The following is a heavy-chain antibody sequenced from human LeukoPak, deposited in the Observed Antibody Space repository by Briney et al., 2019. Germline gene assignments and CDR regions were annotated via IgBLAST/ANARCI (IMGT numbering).Heavy chain of an antibody. Sequence: GGSLRLSCAASGFTFSTYGMHWVRQAPGKGLEWVTFIRYDGIEKYYVDAVKGRFTVSRDNSKNTVYLQMNSVRLEDTAVYYCAKSGVSGYDYGDYYYYMDVWGKGTTVTVSS. CDR1: GFTFSTYG. V-gene: IGHV3-30*02. CDR2: IRYDGIEK. J-gene: IGHJ6*03. D-gene: IGHD5-12*01. CDR3: AKSGVSGYDYGDYYYYMDV.